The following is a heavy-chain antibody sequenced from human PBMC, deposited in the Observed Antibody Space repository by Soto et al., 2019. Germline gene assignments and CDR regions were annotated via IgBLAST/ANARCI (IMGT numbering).Heavy chain of an antibody. CDR3: ARVWTRVINWFDP. Sequence: QVQLQESGPGLVKPSGTLSLTCAVSGGSISSSNWWSWVRQPPGKGLEWIGEIYHSGSTNYNPSLKRRVPIPVDESKNQASRKLSSVAAAGTAVYYCARVWTRVINWFDPWGQGTLVTVSS. D-gene: IGHD4-4*01. CDR2: IYHSGST. V-gene: IGHV4-4*02. CDR1: GGSISSSNW. J-gene: IGHJ5*02.